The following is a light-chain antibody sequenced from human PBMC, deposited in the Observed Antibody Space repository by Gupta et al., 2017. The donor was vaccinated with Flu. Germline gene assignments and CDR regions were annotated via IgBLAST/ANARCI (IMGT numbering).Light chain of an antibody. V-gene: IGLV3-19*01. J-gene: IGLJ3*02. CDR1: SLRSYY. CDR2: GKN. CDR3: NSRDSSGNHLSWV. Sequence: SSELTQDPAVSVALGQSVRITCQGDSLRSYYASWYQQKPGQAPVLVIYGKNNRPTGIPDRVSGSSSGNTASVTIAGAQAEDEADYYCNSRDSSGNHLSWVFGGGTKLTVL.